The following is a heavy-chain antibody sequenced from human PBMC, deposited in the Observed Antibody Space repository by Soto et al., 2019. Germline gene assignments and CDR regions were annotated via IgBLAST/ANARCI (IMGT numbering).Heavy chain of an antibody. D-gene: IGHD6-19*01. J-gene: IGHJ6*02. CDR3: ARGGYSSGWYQVATPLGYYYYGMDV. CDR1: GYTFTSYD. CDR2: MNPNSGNT. Sequence: GASVKVSCKASGYTFTSYDINWVRQATGQGLEWMGWMNPNSGNTGYAQKFQGRVTMTRNTSISTAYMELSSLRSEDTAVYYCARGGYSSGWYQVATPLGYYYYGMDVWGQGTTVTVSS. V-gene: IGHV1-8*01.